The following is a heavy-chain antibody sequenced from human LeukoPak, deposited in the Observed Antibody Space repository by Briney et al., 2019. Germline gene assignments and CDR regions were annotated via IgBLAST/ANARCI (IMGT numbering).Heavy chain of an antibody. J-gene: IGHJ3*02. CDR1: GFTFSSYA. CDR2: SRNKANGYST. CDR3: ARGFHSFDI. Sequence: PGGSLRLSCAASGFTFSSYAMPWVRQAPGKGLEWVARSRNKANGYSTVYAASVQGRFTISRDESQNSLYLQMNSLITEDTAVYFCARGFHSFDIWGQGTMVTVSS. V-gene: IGHV3-72*01.